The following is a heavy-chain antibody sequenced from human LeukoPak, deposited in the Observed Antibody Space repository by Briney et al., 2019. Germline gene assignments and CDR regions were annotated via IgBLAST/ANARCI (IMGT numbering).Heavy chain of an antibody. Sequence: GESLKISCKGSGYSFTNYWIAWVRQMPGKGLEWMGIIYPGDSDTRYSQSFEGQVTISADKSISTAYLQWSSLKASDTAMYYCARRRAYCGGDCYARVYYFDYWGQGTLVTVSS. CDR1: GYSFTNYW. D-gene: IGHD2-21*01. J-gene: IGHJ4*02. CDR2: IYPGDSDT. CDR3: ARRRAYCGGDCYARVYYFDY. V-gene: IGHV5-51*01.